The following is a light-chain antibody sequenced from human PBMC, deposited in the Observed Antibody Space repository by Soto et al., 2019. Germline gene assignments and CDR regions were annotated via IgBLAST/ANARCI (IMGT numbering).Light chain of an antibody. CDR2: DAS. J-gene: IGKJ1*01. Sequence: DIQMTQSPSTLSASVVERVTITCRASRSVDLWLAWYQQKPGKAPKLLIYDASSLQSGVPSRFSGSGSGTDFTLTVTSLQPEDFAIYFCQQSYSTPWTFGHGTKVDIK. V-gene: IGKV1-39*01. CDR1: RSVDLW. CDR3: QQSYSTPWT.